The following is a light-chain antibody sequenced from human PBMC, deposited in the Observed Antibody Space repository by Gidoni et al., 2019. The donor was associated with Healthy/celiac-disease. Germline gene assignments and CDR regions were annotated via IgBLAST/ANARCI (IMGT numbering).Light chain of an antibody. CDR1: QSVSSY. V-gene: IGKV3-11*01. CDR3: QKRSNWPLT. J-gene: IGKJ4*01. Sequence: DIVLTQSPATLSLSPGERATLSCRASQSVSSYLAWYQQKPGQAPRLLIYDASNRATGIPARFSGSGSGTDFTITISSLEPEDFAVYYCQKRSNWPLTFGGGTKVEIK. CDR2: DAS.